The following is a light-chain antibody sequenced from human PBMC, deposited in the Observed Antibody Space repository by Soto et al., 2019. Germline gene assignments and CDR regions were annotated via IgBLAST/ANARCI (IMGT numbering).Light chain of an antibody. CDR2: KAS. J-gene: IGKJ5*01. V-gene: IGKV1-5*03. CDR3: QQYNSYSPPIT. CDR1: QSISSR. Sequence: DIQMTQSPSTLSASVGDRVTITCRARQSISSRLAWYQQKPGKAPKLLIYKASSLESGDPSRFSGSGSGTEFTLTISCLQPDDFATDYRQQYNSYSPPITCGQGTRVEIK.